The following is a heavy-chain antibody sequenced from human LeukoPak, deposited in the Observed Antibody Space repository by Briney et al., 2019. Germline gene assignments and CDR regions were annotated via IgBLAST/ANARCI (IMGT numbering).Heavy chain of an antibody. CDR2: INPNSGGT. CDR3: ARVPWVGATNFGYAFDI. Sequence: ASVKVSCKASGYTFTGYYMHWVRQAPGQGLEWMGWINPNSGGTNYAQKFQGRVTMTRDTSISTAYMELSRLRSDDTAVYYWARVPWVGATNFGYAFDIWGQGTMVTVSS. CDR1: GYTFTGYY. J-gene: IGHJ3*02. D-gene: IGHD1-26*01. V-gene: IGHV1-2*02.